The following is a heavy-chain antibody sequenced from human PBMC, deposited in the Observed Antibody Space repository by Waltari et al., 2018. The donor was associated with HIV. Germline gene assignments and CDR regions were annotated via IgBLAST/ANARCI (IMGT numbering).Heavy chain of an antibody. V-gene: IGHV3-48*02. D-gene: IGHD3-10*01. CDR3: ARGLSYFDGKPLPWYFDV. CDR2: MGTTATAR. J-gene: IGHJ2*01. Sequence: EEQLLQSGGKFVQPGESLRLSCVASGFSLTSYSVNWVRQAPGKVLEWGSYMGTTATARFYADSVRARFTVFADKAKQSVYLQISNLQDEDSAMYYCARGLSYFDGKPLPWYFDVWGRGSRVIVAS. CDR1: GFSLTSYS.